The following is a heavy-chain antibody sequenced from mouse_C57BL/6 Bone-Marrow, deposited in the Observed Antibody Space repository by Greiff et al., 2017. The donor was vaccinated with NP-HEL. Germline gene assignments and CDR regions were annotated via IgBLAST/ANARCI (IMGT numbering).Heavy chain of an antibody. Sequence: VQLQKSGKERGKTGASVKMSCKACGEKGREEKMKGGKKRKGNRESRRGERPTKNGGTSYNQKFKGKATLTVNKSSSTAYMELRSLTSEDSAVYYCASSTMIKRDYAMDYWGQGTSVTVSS. CDR2: RPTKNGGT. V-gene: IGHV1-22*01. D-gene: IGHD2-4*01. J-gene: IGHJ4*01. CDR3: ASSTMIKRDYAMDY. CDR1: GEKGREEK.